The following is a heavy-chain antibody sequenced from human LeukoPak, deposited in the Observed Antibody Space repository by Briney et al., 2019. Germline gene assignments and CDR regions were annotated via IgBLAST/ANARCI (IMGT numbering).Heavy chain of an antibody. CDR1: GFTFSNYS. V-gene: IGHV3-48*04. CDR2: ISSSSGTI. CDR3: ARSLPLDY. J-gene: IGHJ4*02. Sequence: GGSLRLSCAASGFTFSNYSMNWVRQAPGKGLEWVSYISSSSGTIYYADSVKGRFTISRDNAKNSLYLQMNSLRAEDTAVYYCARSLPLDYWGQGTLVTVSS.